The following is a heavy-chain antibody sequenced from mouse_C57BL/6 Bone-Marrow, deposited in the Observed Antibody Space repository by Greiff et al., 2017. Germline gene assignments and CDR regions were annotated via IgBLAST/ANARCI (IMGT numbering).Heavy chain of an antibody. CDR2: ISSGSSTI. D-gene: IGHD1-1*01. Sequence: EVMLVESGGGLVKPGGSLKLSCAASGFTFSDYGMHWVRQAPEKGLEWVAYISSGSSTIYYADTVKGRFTISRDNAKNNLFLQMTRLRSEDTAMDYCARTSVVGDAMDYWGQGTSVTVSS. J-gene: IGHJ4*01. CDR1: GFTFSDYG. CDR3: ARTSVVGDAMDY. V-gene: IGHV5-17*01.